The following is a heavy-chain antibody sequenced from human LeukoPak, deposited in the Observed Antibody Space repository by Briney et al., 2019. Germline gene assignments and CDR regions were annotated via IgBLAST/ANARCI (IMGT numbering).Heavy chain of an antibody. CDR1: GYTLTELS. CDR3: ATAQGTTMVRGVIITPPDY. Sequence: ASVKVSCEVSGYTLTELSMHWVRQAPGKGLEWMGGFDPEDGETIYAQKFQGRVTMTEDTSTDTAYMELSSLRSEDTAVYYCATAQGTTMVRGVIITPPDYWGQGTLVTVSS. J-gene: IGHJ4*02. CDR2: FDPEDGET. D-gene: IGHD3-10*01. V-gene: IGHV1-24*01.